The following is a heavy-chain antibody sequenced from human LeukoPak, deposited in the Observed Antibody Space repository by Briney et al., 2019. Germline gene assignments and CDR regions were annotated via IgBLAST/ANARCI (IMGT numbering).Heavy chain of an antibody. D-gene: IGHD2-2*01. V-gene: IGHV1-2*06. CDR3: AREYCSSTSCYYYDMDV. CDR2: INPNSGGT. CDR1: GYTFSGYY. J-gene: IGHJ6*02. Sequence: ASVKVSCKASGYTFSGYYMHWVRQAPGQGLEWMGRINPNSGGTNYAQKFQDRVTMTRDTSISTAYMEVSRLRSDDMAVYYCAREYCSSTSCYYYDMDVWGQGTTVTVSS.